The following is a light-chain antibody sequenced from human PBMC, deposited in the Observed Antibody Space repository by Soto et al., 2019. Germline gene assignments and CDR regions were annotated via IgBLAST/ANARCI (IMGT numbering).Light chain of an antibody. CDR1: QSVLYSSNNNNY. V-gene: IGKV4-1*01. CDR2: WAS. J-gene: IGKJ1*01. Sequence: DFVMTQSPDSLAVSLGERATINCKSSQSVLYSSNNNNYLSWYQQKPGQPPKLLIYWASIRESGVPDRFSGSGSGTDFTLPISNLQAEDVAVYYCHQYINAPWTFGQGTKVEIK. CDR3: HQYINAPWT.